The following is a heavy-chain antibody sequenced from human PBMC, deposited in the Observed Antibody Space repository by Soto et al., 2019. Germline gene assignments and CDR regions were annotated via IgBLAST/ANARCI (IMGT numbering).Heavy chain of an antibody. J-gene: IGHJ4*02. CDR3: ARGEVPAH. CDR2: INHSGST. D-gene: IGHD2-2*01. V-gene: IGHV4-34*01. Sequence: SVTLSLTCAVYGGSFSGYYWSWIRQPPGKGLEWIGEINHSGSTNYNPSLKSRVTISVDTSKNQFSLKLSSVTAADTAVYYCARGEVPAHWGQGTLVTVSS. CDR1: GGSFSGYY.